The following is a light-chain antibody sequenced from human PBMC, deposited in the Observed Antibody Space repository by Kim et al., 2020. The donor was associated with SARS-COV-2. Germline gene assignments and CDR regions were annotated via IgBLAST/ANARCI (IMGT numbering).Light chain of an antibody. CDR3: QQYNSFWT. V-gene: IGKV1-5*03. CDR2: ETS. CDR1: QNIGGC. J-gene: IGKJ1*01. Sequence: SASVGDRVTITCRSSQNIGGCLAWYQQKPGKAPNLLIYETSVLETGVPLRFSGSASGTEFTLTITSLQPDDFATYYCQQYNSFWTFGPGTKVDIK.